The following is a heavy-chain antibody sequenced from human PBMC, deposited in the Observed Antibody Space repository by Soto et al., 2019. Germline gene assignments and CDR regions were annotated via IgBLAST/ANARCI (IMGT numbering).Heavy chain of an antibody. CDR3: ARDCSGGSCYPDDAFDI. CDR1: GYSFTSYW. Sequence: PGESLKISCKGSGYSFTSYWIGWVRQMPGKGLEWMGIIYPGDSDTRYSPSFQGQVTISADKSISTAYLQWSSLKASDTAMYYCARDCSGGSCYPDDAFDIWGQGTMVTVSS. CDR2: IYPGDSDT. J-gene: IGHJ3*02. V-gene: IGHV5-51*01. D-gene: IGHD2-15*01.